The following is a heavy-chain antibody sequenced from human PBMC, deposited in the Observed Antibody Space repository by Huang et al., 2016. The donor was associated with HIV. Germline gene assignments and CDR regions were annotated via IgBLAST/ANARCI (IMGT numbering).Heavy chain of an antibody. CDR2: NSAHDGHP. V-gene: IGHV1-18*04. J-gene: IGHJ6*02. D-gene: IGHD3-22*01. CDR1: GYTFTNYG. CDR3: ARVYYYDSSGYYGFSFYYGMDV. Sequence: QVQLVQSGAEVKKPGASVKVSCKPSGYTFTNYGISWVRQAPGQGLAWMGWNSAHDGHPNYAQKFQGRVTMTTETSTSTAYMELRSLRSDDTAVYYCARVYYYDSSGYYGFSFYYGMDVWGQGTTVTVSS.